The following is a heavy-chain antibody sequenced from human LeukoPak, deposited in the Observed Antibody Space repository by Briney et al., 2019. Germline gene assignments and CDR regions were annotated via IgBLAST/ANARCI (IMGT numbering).Heavy chain of an antibody. V-gene: IGHV3-74*01. J-gene: IGHJ4*02. CDR3: ARADCSSTRCSYYFDY. CDR1: GFTFSSYW. CDR2: ISGDGRNI. Sequence: GGSLRLSCVASGFTFSSYWMHWVRQDPRKGPVWVSRISGDGRNINYADSVRGRFTISRDNAKNTLYLQMNTLRVEDTAVYYCARADCSSTRCSYYFDYWGQGTLVTVSS. D-gene: IGHD2-2*01.